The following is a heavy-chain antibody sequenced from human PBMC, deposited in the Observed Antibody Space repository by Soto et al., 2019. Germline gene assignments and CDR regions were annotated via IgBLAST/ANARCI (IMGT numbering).Heavy chain of an antibody. Sequence: GGSLRLSCATSGFILSDCAMNWVRQAPGKGLEWVSYISSSSSVIDYADSVKGRFSVSRDNARNSLYLQMNSLRAEDTAVYYCAKYIGDSLGYPFYYCAQGTLVPGSS. D-gene: IGHD6-19*01. CDR2: ISSSSSVI. CDR3: AKYIGDSLGYPFYY. V-gene: IGHV3-48*01. J-gene: IGHJ4*02. CDR1: GFILSDCA.